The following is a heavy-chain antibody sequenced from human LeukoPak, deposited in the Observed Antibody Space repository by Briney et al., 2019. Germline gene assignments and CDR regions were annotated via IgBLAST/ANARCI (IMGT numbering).Heavy chain of an antibody. CDR1: GYTFTSYY. CDR3: ARGSTGATALYNWFDP. CDR2: INPSGGST. D-gene: IGHD1-26*01. J-gene: IGHJ5*02. V-gene: IGHV1-46*01. Sequence: ASVKVSCTASGYTFTSYYMHWVRQAPGQGLEWMGIINPSGGSTSYAQKFQGRVTMTRDTSTGTVYMELSSLRSEDTAVYYCARGSTGATALYNWFDPWGQGTLVTVSS.